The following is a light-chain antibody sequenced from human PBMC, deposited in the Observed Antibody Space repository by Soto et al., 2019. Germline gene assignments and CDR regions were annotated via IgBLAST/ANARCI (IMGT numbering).Light chain of an antibody. Sequence: QSALTQPASVSGSPGQSITISCTGTSSDVGSYNLVSWYQQHPGKAPKLMIYEVSKRPSGVSNRFSGSKSGNTASLTISGLQAEDVADYYCCSCAGSSAVVFGGGTKLTVL. J-gene: IGLJ2*01. CDR2: EVS. CDR3: CSCAGSSAVV. CDR1: SSDVGSYNL. V-gene: IGLV2-23*02.